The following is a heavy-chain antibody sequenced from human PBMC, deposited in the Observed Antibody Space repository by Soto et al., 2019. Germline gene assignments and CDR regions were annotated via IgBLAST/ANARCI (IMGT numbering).Heavy chain of an antibody. D-gene: IGHD3-10*01. CDR3: ARDLRITMVRGVITNWFDP. J-gene: IGHJ5*02. Sequence: QVQLQESGPGLVKPSQTLSLTCTVSGGSISSGGYYWSWIRQHPGKGLEWIGYIYYSGSTYYNPSIKSRVTISVDTSKNQFSLKLSSVTAADTAVYYCARDLRITMVRGVITNWFDPWGQGTLVTVSS. V-gene: IGHV4-31*03. CDR1: GGSISSGGYY. CDR2: IYYSGST.